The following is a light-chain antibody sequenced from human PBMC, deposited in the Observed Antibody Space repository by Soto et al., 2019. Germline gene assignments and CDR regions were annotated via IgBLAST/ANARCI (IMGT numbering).Light chain of an antibody. CDR2: RAS. CDR3: HQHYDTPST. V-gene: IGKV4-1*01. J-gene: IGKJ1*01. Sequence: TLSPASLAVSIVDCTTIHCISSQSALYSSNNYNNIAWYQQKPGQPPRLIIYRASTRESGVPDRFSGSGSGTDFTLTISSLEAEDVAIYHCHQHYDTPSTFGQGTKVDIK. CDR1: QSALYSSNNYNN.